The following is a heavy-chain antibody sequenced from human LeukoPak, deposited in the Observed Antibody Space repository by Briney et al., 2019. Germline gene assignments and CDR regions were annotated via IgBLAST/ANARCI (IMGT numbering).Heavy chain of an antibody. V-gene: IGHV1-2*02. CDR1: GYTFTGYY. CDR3: ARERGKARGSSSGYKNNWFDP. CDR2: INPNSGGT. Sequence: APVKVSCKASGYTFTGYYMHWVRQAPGQGLEWMGWINPNSGGTNYAQKFQGRVTMTRDTSISTAYMELSRLRSDDTAVYYCARERGKARGSSSGYKNNWFDPWGQGTLATVSS. D-gene: IGHD3-22*01. J-gene: IGHJ5*02.